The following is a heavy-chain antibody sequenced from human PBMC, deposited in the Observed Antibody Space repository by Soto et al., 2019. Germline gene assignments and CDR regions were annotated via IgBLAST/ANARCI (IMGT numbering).Heavy chain of an antibody. Sequence: SVKVSCKAPGGTFSSYAISWVRQAPGQGLEWMGGIIPIFGTANYAQKFQGRVTITADESTSTAYMELNSLRAEDTAVYYCAKDRGRTGNYPNFDYWGQGTLVTVSS. CDR1: GGTFSSYA. D-gene: IGHD1-1*01. CDR3: AKDRGRTGNYPNFDY. J-gene: IGHJ4*02. V-gene: IGHV1-69*13. CDR2: IIPIFGTA.